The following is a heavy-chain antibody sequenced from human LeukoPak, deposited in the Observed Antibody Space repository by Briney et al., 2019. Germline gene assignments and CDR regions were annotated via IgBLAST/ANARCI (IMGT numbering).Heavy chain of an antibody. CDR2: IYYSGST. D-gene: IGHD3-10*01. CDR1: GGPISSSSYY. Sequence: SETLSLTCTVSGGPISSSSYYWGWIRQPPGKGLEWIGSIYYSGSTYYNPSLKSRVTISVDTSKNQFSLKLSSVTTADTAVYYCARLSSGSLWFGESPYYFDYWGQGTLVTVSS. V-gene: IGHV4-39*01. J-gene: IGHJ4*02. CDR3: ARLSSGSLWFGESPYYFDY.